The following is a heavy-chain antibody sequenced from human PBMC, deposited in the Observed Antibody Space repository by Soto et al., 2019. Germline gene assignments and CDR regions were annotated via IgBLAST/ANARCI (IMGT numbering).Heavy chain of an antibody. CDR2: IFYSGSI. CDR1: GGSISSTGYF. D-gene: IGHD6-19*01. J-gene: IGHJ4*02. Sequence: QVQLQESGPGLVKPSQTLSLTCTVSGGSISSTGYFWTWIRQHPGKGLEWIGYIFYSGSIFHNPSLKSRVTTSVDTSKNQFSLELSSVTAVDTAVYYCAREAGCGDYFDYWGQGTLVTVSS. CDR3: AREAGCGDYFDY. V-gene: IGHV4-31*03.